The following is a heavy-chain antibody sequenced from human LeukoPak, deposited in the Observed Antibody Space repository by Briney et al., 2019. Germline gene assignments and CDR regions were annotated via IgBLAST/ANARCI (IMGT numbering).Heavy chain of an antibody. J-gene: IGHJ4*02. V-gene: IGHV4-34*01. Sequence: SETLSLTCAVYGGSFSGYDWSWIRQPPGKGLEWIGEINHSGSTNYNPSLKSRVTISVDTSKNQYSLKLSSVSAADTAVYYCARGGPYYESSGYYFDYWGEGTLVTVSS. CDR3: ARGGPYYESSGYYFDY. CDR1: GGSFSGYD. CDR2: INHSGST. D-gene: IGHD3-22*01.